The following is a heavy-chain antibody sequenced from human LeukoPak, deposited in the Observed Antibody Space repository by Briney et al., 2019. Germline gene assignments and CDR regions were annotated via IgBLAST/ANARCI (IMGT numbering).Heavy chain of an antibody. CDR3: ARGSTRADDY. Sequence: SETLSLTCTVSGASISRHYWSWIRQPPGKGLEWIGYVYHDGTTNYNPSLKSRVAISIDTSRNQLSLKLSSMTAADTVVYYCARGSTRADDYWGQGILVTVSS. V-gene: IGHV4-59*11. CDR2: VYHDGTT. J-gene: IGHJ4*02. CDR1: GASISRHY. D-gene: IGHD2/OR15-2a*01.